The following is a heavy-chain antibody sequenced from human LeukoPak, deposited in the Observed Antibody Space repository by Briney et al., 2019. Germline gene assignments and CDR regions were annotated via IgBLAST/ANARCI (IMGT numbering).Heavy chain of an antibody. V-gene: IGHV3-23*01. CDR3: ASAGSGSYWDNWFDP. J-gene: IGHJ5*02. D-gene: IGHD1-26*01. Sequence: GGSLRLSCAASGFTFSSYAMSWVRQAPGKGLKWVSTINDNGDGTYYADSVKGRFTISRDNSYNTVSLQMNSLRDEDTGVYYCASAGSGSYWDNWFDPWGQGTLVTVSS. CDR1: GFTFSSYA. CDR2: INDNGDGT.